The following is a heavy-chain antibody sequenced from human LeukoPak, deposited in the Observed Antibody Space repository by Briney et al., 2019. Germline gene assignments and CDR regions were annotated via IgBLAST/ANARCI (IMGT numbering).Heavy chain of an antibody. CDR3: ARASRGMDV. Sequence: SQTLSLTCTVSGGSISSGSYYWSWIRQPAGKGLEWIGRIYTSGSTYYNPSLKSRVTISVDASKNQFSLKLSSVTAADTAVYYCARASRGMDVWGQGTTVTVSS. J-gene: IGHJ6*02. V-gene: IGHV4-61*02. CDR1: GGSISSGSYY. CDR2: IYTSGST.